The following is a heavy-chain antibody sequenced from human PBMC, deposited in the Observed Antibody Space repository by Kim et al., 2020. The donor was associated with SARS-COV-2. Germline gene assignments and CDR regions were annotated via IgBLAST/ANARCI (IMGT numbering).Heavy chain of an antibody. D-gene: IGHD3-3*01. J-gene: IGHJ3*02. Sequence: EYGASVKGRFTISRDESKNTLYLQMKSVKTEDTGIYYCARRGFASGLDIWGQGTMVTVSS. V-gene: IGHV3-72*01. CDR3: ARRGFASGLDI.